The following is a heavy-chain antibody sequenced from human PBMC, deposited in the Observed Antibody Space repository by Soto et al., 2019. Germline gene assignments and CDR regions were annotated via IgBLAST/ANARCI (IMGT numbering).Heavy chain of an antibody. V-gene: IGHV3-23*01. CDR1: GFPFRSYV. J-gene: IGHJ4*02. Sequence: EVQLLESGGGLVQRGGSQRLSCAASGFPFRSYVMSWVRQAPGRGVEWVSGISGGGSNTFYADSVKGRFTISRDNSKNTLLLQMNSLGAEDTAVYYCAKDSNKYSSSLRGRYFDYWGQGIGVTVSS. D-gene: IGHD4-4*01. CDR3: AKDSNKYSSSLRGRYFDY. CDR2: ISGGGSNT.